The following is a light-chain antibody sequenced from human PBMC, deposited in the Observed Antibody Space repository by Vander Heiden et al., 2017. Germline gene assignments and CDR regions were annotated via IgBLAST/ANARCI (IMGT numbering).Light chain of an antibody. Sequence: SALAQPRPVSAPPVQPVTIPTTGTSSDGGSYNFGTWYQQQAGKAPILMIYDVSKRSSGVPGRFSGTKCGNAASLTISGHQAEDEADYYCCSYTGRYTRVFGTGTTVTVL. CDR2: DVS. CDR3: CSYTGRYTRV. CDR1: SSDGGSYNF. V-gene: IGLV2-11*01. J-gene: IGLJ1*01.